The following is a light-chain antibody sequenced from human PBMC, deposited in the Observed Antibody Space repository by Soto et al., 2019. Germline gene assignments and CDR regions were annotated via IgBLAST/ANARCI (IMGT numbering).Light chain of an antibody. CDR2: GNG. CDR1: SSNIGAGYD. Sequence: QSVLTQPPSVFGAPGQRVTLFCTGSSSNIGAGYDVHWYQQFPGTAPKLLVYGNGFRPSGVPDRFSGSKSGASASLAIIGLQAGDEADYYCQSYDKSLSGSVFGGGTKLTVX. CDR3: QSYDKSLSGSV. J-gene: IGLJ2*01. V-gene: IGLV1-40*01.